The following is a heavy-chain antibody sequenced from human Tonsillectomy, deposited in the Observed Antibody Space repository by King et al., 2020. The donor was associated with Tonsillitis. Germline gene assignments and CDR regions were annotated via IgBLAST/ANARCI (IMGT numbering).Heavy chain of an antibody. CDR1: GFSFNSDW. V-gene: IGHV3-7*03. Sequence: VQLVESGGGLVQPGGSLILSCAASGFSFNSDWMSWVRQAPGKGLEWVADINQDGSKTYYVASVRGRFTISRDNAKNSVYLQMYSLRAEDTAVYYCARDPHCVSDCYTLDFWGQGTLVTVSS. D-gene: IGHD2-2*02. J-gene: IGHJ4*02. CDR3: ARDPHCVSDCYTLDF. CDR2: INQDGSKT.